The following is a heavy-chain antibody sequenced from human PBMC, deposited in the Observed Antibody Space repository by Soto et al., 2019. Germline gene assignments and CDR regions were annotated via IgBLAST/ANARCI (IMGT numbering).Heavy chain of an antibody. J-gene: IGHJ6*02. CDR2: VYYGGST. V-gene: IGHV4-39*01. CDR3: AGGDYYHSSGYYFYYYTMDV. D-gene: IGHD3-22*01. Sequence: QLHLQESGPGLVKPSETLSLTCTVSGGSISSSSYYWGWIRQPPGKGLEWIGNVYYGGSTYYNPSLKSRGTISVETSKSQFSLKLSSVTAADTAVYYCAGGDYYHSSGYYFYYYTMDVWGQGTKVTV. CDR1: GGSISSSSYY.